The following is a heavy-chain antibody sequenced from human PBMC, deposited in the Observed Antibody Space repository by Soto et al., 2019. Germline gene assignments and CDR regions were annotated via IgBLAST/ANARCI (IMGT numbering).Heavy chain of an antibody. CDR1: GYIYPVYY. J-gene: IGHJ4*02. CDR3: ARDLAKGGGSAGFGY. D-gene: IGHD1-26*01. Sequence: ASVNVSCKATGYIYPVYYMHWLRPPPAQGLEWMGWINPKSGDTMNPQKFQGRVTITWDTSINTAYMALTRLRSDDTAVYYCARDLAKGGGSAGFGYWGQGTLVTVSS. CDR2: INPKSGDT. V-gene: IGHV1-2*02.